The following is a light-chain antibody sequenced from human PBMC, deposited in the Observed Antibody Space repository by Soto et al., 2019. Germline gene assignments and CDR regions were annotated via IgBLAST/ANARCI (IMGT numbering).Light chain of an antibody. V-gene: IGLV1-40*01. CDR1: NSNIGAGYD. CDR2: GNS. Sequence: QSVLTQPPSVSGAPGQTVTISCTGSNSNIGAGYDVHWYQQLPGTAPKLLIYGNSNRPSGVPDRFSGSRSGTSASLAITGLQAEDEADYYCQSYDGSLSGSVFGGGTQLTVL. J-gene: IGLJ7*01. CDR3: QSYDGSLSGSV.